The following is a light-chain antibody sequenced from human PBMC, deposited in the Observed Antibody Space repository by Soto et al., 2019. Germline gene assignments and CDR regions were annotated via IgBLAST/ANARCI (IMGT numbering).Light chain of an antibody. V-gene: IGKV1-8*01. CDR3: QQYYSNPLT. J-gene: IGKJ4*01. CDR2: AAS. CDR1: QRISSY. Sequence: AIRMTQSPSSLSASTGDRVTITCRASQRISSYLAWYQQKPGKAPKLLINAASTLQSGVPLRFSGSGCGTDFKLTISSLHTEDFATYYRQQYYSNPLTVGGGTKVEIK.